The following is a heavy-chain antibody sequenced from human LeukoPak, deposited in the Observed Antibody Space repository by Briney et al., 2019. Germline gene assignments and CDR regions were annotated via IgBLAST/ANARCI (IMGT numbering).Heavy chain of an antibody. J-gene: IGHJ4*02. V-gene: IGHV4-61*02. CDR2: IYTSGST. CDR3: ARHSPRKGGKASGSTHFDY. D-gene: IGHD1-26*01. CDR1: GGSISSGSYY. Sequence: SETLSLTCTVSGGSISSGSYYWSWIRQPAGKGLEWIGRIYTSGSTNYNPSLKSRVTISVDTSKNQFSLKLSSVTAADTAVYYCARHSPRKGGKASGSTHFDYWGQGTLVTVSS.